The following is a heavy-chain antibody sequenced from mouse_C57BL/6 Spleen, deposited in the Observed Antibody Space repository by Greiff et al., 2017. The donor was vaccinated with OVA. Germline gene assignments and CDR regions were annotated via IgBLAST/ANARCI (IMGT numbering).Heavy chain of an antibody. V-gene: IGHV5-17*01. Sequence: DVHLVESGGGLVKPGGSLKLSCAASGFTFSDYGMHWVRQAPEKGLEWVAYISSGSSTIYYADTVKGRFTISRDNAKNTLFLQMTSLRSEDTAMYYCARPGYYGSSSWFAYWGQGTLVTVSA. J-gene: IGHJ3*01. CDR3: ARPGYYGSSSWFAY. CDR1: GFTFSDYG. D-gene: IGHD1-1*01. CDR2: ISSGSSTI.